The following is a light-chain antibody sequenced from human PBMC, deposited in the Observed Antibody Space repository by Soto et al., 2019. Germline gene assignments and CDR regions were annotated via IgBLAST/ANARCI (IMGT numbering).Light chain of an antibody. CDR1: SSSIGAYD. Sequence: QAVLTQPPSVSGAPGQRVTISCTGSSSSIGAYDVHWYQQLPGTAPKLLIYGNFNRPSGVPDRFSGSKSGTSASLAITGLQAGDEADYYCQSYDSSLSGVVFGGGTKLTVL. V-gene: IGLV1-40*01. CDR2: GNF. J-gene: IGLJ2*01. CDR3: QSYDSSLSGVV.